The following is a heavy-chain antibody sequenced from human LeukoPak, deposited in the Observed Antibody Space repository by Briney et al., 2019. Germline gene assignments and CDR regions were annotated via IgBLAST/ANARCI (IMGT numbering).Heavy chain of an antibody. J-gene: IGHJ4*02. Sequence: GGSLRDSSVHPQYTSAVSMPYTVRQGTGKGLEWVSLISGDGGDTHYADSVKGRFTIPRDNSKNSLYLQMNSLRTEVTASYLFARDMKGAGVSHCVYWGQRTLVTVSS. CDR3: ARDMKGAGVSHCVY. CDR1: YTSAVSMP. CDR2: ISGDGGDT. D-gene: IGHD2-8*01. V-gene: IGHV3-43*02.